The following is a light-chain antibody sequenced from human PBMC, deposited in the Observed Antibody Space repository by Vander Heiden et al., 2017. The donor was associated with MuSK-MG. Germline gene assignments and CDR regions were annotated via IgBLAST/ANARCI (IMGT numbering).Light chain of an antibody. J-gene: IGKJ4*01. CDR1: QSLLYRSINENY. CDR3: QQDLSVPLT. CDR2: WAS. Sequence: DTVITQSPCSRAVSLGETATINCKSSQSLLYRSINENYLAWYQQKPRQPPKLLFYWASTRQSGVPDRFSGSGSGTDFTLTIRGLQPEDVAVYYCQQDLSVPLTFGGGTKVEIK. V-gene: IGKV4-1*01.